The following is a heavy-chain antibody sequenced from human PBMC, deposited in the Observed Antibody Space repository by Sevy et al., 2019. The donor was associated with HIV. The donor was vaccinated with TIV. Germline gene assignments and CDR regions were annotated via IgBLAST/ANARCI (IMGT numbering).Heavy chain of an antibody. D-gene: IGHD3-10*01. J-gene: IGHJ5*02. CDR1: GYTFTSYG. Sequence: ASVKVSCKASGYTFTSYGISWVRQAPGQGLEWMGWISGDNGKTNYAQKPQGRVTMTTDTTTSTAYMELRSLRSDDTAVYYCARDAEGSGSYYWFDPWGQGTLVTVSS. CDR2: ISGDNGKT. CDR3: ARDAEGSGSYYWFDP. V-gene: IGHV1-18*01.